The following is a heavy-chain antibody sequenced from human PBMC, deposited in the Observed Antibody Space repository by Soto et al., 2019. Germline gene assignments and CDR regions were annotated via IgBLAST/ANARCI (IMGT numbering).Heavy chain of an antibody. Sequence: SETLSLTCTVSGGSISSSSYYWGWIRQPPGEGLEWIGSIYYSGSTYYNPSLKSRVTISVDTSKNQFSLKLSSVTAADTAVYYCARLSSSWPYYYYGMDVWGQGTTVTVSS. V-gene: IGHV4-39*01. J-gene: IGHJ6*02. CDR2: IYYSGST. CDR3: ARLSSSWPYYYYGMDV. D-gene: IGHD6-13*01. CDR1: GGSISSSSYY.